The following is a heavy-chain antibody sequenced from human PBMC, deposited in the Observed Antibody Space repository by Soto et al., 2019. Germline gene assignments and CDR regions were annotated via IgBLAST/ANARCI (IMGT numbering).Heavy chain of an antibody. CDR1: GFTFSSYA. V-gene: IGHV3-30-3*01. CDR2: ISYDGSNK. D-gene: IGHD2-21*02. Sequence: GGSLRLSCAASGFTFSSYAMHWVRQAPGKGLEWVAVISYDGSNKYYADSVKGRFTISRDNSKNTLYLQMNSLRAEDTAVYYCARDGGAAYCGGDCYSDLFYFDYWGQGTLVTVSS. CDR3: ARDGGAAYCGGDCYSDLFYFDY. J-gene: IGHJ4*02.